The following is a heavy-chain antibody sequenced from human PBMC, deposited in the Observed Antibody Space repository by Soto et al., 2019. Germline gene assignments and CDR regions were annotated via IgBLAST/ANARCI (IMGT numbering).Heavy chain of an antibody. CDR2: IYYSGST. CDR1: GGSIISYY. J-gene: IGHJ4*02. CDR3: ARDNGEEFDY. D-gene: IGHD4-17*01. Sequence: NPSETLSLTCTVSGGSIISYYWSWIRQPPGKGLEWIGYIYYSGSTNYNPSLKSRVTISVDTSKNQFSLKLSSVTAADTAVYYCARDNGEEFDYWGRGTLVTVSS. V-gene: IGHV4-59*01.